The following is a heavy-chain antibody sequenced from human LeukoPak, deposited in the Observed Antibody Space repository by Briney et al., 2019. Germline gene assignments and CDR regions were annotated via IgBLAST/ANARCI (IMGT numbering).Heavy chain of an antibody. D-gene: IGHD6-13*01. CDR2: IYHSGST. V-gene: IGHV4-38-2*02. CDR1: GYSISSGYY. J-gene: IGHJ5*02. Sequence: SETLSLTCTVSGYSISSGYYWGWIRQPPGKGLEWIGSIYHSGSTYYNPSLKSRVTIPVDTSKNQFSLKLSSVTAADTAVYYCARVLSSSRIAWGQGTLVTVSS. CDR3: ARVLSSSRIA.